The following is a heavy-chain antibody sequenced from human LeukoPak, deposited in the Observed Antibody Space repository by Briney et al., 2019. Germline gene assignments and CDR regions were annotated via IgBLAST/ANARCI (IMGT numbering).Heavy chain of an antibody. Sequence: GGSLRLSCAASGFTFSSYAMHWVCQAPGKGLEWVAVISYDGSNKYYADSVKGRFTISRDNSKNTLYLQMNSLRAEDTAVYYCARDRGMGSGSYYGWFDPWGQGTLVTVSS. CDR1: GFTFSSYA. CDR2: ISYDGSNK. CDR3: ARDRGMGSGSYYGWFDP. V-gene: IGHV3-30*04. J-gene: IGHJ5*02. D-gene: IGHD3-10*01.